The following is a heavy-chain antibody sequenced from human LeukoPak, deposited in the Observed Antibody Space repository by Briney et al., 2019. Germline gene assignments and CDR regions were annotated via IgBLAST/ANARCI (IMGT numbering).Heavy chain of an antibody. D-gene: IGHD2-2*01. J-gene: IGHJ2*01. CDR3: ASKGYCSSTSCYRVEYSSSSGYFDL. CDR1: GFTFSSHG. CDR2: ISGSGGNT. Sequence: PGGSLRLSCAASGFTFSSHGMNWVRQAPGKGLEWVSGISGSGGNTYYADSVKGRFTISRDNAKNSLYLQMNSLRAEDTAVYYCASKGYCSSTSCYRVEYSSSSGYFDLWGRGTLVTVSS. V-gene: IGHV3-21*01.